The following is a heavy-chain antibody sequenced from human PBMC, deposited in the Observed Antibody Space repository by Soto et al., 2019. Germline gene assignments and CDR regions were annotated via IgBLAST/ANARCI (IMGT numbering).Heavy chain of an antibody. CDR2: VHASGGT. D-gene: IGHD6-13*01. CDR1: GEPINNGAYF. Sequence: QVQLQESGPGLVKPSQTLSLTCSVSGEPINNGAYFWSWIRQPPGKGLEWIGYVHASGGTYYNPSLRGRVDMSLVTSSKQFYLPMKSVTAADTAVFFCAGGFVAAGMAFDYWGPGALVTVSS. CDR3: AGGFVAAGMAFDY. V-gene: IGHV4-31*03. J-gene: IGHJ4*02.